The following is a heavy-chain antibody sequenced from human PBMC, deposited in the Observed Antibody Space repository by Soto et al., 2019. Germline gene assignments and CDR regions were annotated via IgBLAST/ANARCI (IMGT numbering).Heavy chain of an antibody. V-gene: IGHV3-30*03. CDR1: GFTFSSYG. J-gene: IGHJ6*02. Sequence: GGSLRLSCAASGFTFSSYGMHWVRQAPGKGLEWVAVISYDGSNKYYADSVKGRFTISRDNSKNTLYLQMNSLRAEDTAVYYCARGYCTNGVCYYGMDVWGQGTTVTVSS. D-gene: IGHD2-8*01. CDR3: ARGYCTNGVCYYGMDV. CDR2: ISYDGSNK.